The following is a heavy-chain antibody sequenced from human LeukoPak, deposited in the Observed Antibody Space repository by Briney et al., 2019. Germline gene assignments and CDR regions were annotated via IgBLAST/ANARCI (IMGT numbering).Heavy chain of an antibody. CDR2: ISYDGNNK. CDR3: ARDQAIVVVVAATFFDY. CDR1: GFTFSSYD. Sequence: HPGGSLRLSCAASGFTFSSYDMHWVRQAPGKGLEWVAVISYDGNNKYYADSVKGRFTISRDNSKNTLYLQMNSLRAEDTAVYYCARDQAIVVVVAATFFDYWGQGTLVTVSS. J-gene: IGHJ4*02. V-gene: IGHV3-30-3*01. D-gene: IGHD2-15*01.